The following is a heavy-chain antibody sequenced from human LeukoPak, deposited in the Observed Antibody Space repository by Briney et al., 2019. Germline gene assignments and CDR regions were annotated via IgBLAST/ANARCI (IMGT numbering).Heavy chain of an antibody. CDR3: ARRPSWPTTSAFDF. V-gene: IGHV4-39*01. J-gene: IGHJ3*01. Sequence: SETLSLTCAVSGASIYTVGSFWGWIRQPPGKGLEWIGSVFYSGSANYNPSLQSRVTISVDTSRNQFSLRLSSVTPADTAVYYCARRPSWPTTSAFDFWGQGTLVTVSP. CDR1: GASIYTVGSF. CDR2: VFYSGSA. D-gene: IGHD4-17*01.